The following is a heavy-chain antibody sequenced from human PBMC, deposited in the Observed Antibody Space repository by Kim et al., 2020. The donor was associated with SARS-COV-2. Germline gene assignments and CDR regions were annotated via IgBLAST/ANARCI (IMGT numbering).Heavy chain of an antibody. V-gene: IGHV4-59*01. D-gene: IGHD6-19*01. Sequence: STTYNPSLKSRVTISVDTSKNQFSLKLSSVTAADTAVYYCARDSSGRLDYWGQGTLVTVSS. CDR2: ST. J-gene: IGHJ4*02. CDR3: ARDSSGRLDY.